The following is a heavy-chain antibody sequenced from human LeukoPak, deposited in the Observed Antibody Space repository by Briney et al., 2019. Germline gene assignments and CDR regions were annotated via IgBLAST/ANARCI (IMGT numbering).Heavy chain of an antibody. CDR1: GDSISSGGYC. D-gene: IGHD3-10*01. CDR3: AGSEAPITPPPYGMGV. J-gene: IGHJ6*02. V-gene: IGHV4-31*03. CDR2: IYSSGNT. Sequence: SETLSLTCTLSGDSISSGGYCWNWFRQHPGKGLEWIGYIYSSGNTFYNPSLKSRVIISVDTSKNQFSLKLSSVTAADTALYYCAGSEAPITPPPYGMGVWGQGTKVTVYS.